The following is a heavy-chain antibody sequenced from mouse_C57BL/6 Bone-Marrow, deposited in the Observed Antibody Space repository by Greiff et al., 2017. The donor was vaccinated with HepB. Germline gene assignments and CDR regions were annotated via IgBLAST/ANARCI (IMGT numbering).Heavy chain of an antibody. V-gene: IGHV1-69*01. D-gene: IGHD1-1*01. Sequence: QVQLQQPGAELVMPGASVKLSCQASGYTFTSYWMHWVKQRPGQGLEWIGEIDPSDSYTNYNQKFKGKATLTADKSSSTAYMELRSLTSEDSAVYFCARRGHGSPFAYWGQGTLVTVSA. CDR3: ARRGHGSPFAY. CDR1: GYTFTSYW. CDR2: IDPSDSYT. J-gene: IGHJ3*01.